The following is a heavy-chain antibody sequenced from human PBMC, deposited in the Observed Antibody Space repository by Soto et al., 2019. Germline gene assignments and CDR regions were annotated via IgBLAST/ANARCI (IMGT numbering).Heavy chain of an antibody. Sequence: PSETLSLTCTVCGGCISSCYSSWIRQPPGKGLEWIGYIYYSGSTNYNPSLKSRVTISVDTSKNQFSLKLTSLTSDDTAIYYCARGGHVVVVTAALDYWGQGTLVTVSS. V-gene: IGHV4-59*01. CDR3: ARGGHVVVVTAALDY. D-gene: IGHD2-21*02. CDR1: GGCISSCY. CDR2: IYYSGST. J-gene: IGHJ4*02.